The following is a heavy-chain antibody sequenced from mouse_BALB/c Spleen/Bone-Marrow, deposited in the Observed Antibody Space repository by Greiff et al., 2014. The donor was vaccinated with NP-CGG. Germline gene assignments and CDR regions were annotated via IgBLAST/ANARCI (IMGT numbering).Heavy chain of an antibody. J-gene: IGHJ4*01. CDR2: IYPGDGDT. Sequence: VKLQESGAELARPGASVKLSCKASGYTFTSYWMQWVKQGPGQGLEWIGAIYPGDGDTRYTQKFKGKATLTADKSSSTAYMQLSSLASEDSAVYYCARFYGYDGMDYWGQGTSVTVSS. V-gene: IGHV1-87*01. CDR1: GYTFTSYW. CDR3: ARFYGYDGMDY. D-gene: IGHD2-2*01.